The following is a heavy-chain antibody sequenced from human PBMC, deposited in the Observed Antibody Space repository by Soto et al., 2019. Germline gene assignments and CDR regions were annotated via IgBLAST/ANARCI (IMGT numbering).Heavy chain of an antibody. CDR2: MNPNSGNT. J-gene: IGHJ6*02. D-gene: IGHD2-2*01. V-gene: IGHV1-8*01. CDR3: ARTESSTSAYYYYYYGMDV. CDR1: GYTFTSYD. Sequence: GASVKVSCKASGYTFTSYDINWVRQATGQGLEWMGWMNPNSGNTGYAQKFQGRVTMTRNTSISTAYMELSSLRSEDTAVYYCARTESSTSAYYYYYYGMDVWGQGTTVTVSS.